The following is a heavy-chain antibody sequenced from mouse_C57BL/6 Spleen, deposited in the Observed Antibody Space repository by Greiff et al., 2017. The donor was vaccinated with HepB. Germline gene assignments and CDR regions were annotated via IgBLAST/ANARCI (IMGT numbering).Heavy chain of an antibody. D-gene: IGHD1-1*01. V-gene: IGHV5-17*01. Sequence: EVNVVESGGGLVKPGGSLKLSCAASGFTFSDYGMHWVRQAPEKGLEWVAYISSGSSTIYYADTVKGRFTISRDNAKNTLFLQMTSLRSEDTAMYYCAVYYGSSSLYYYAMDYWGQGTSVTVSS. J-gene: IGHJ4*01. CDR1: GFTFSDYG. CDR3: AVYYGSSSLYYYAMDY. CDR2: ISSGSSTI.